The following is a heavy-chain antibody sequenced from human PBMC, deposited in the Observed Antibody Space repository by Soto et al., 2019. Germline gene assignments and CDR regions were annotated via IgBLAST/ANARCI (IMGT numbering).Heavy chain of an antibody. CDR1: GGSISSSSYY. CDR3: ARGIWSGYPNYLDY. Sequence: QLQLQESGPGLVKPSETLSLTCTVSGGSISSSSYYWGWIRQPPGKGLEWIGSIYYSGSTYYNPSLKSRVTIPVDASKNQFSLKLSSVTAADTAVYYCARGIWSGYPNYLDYWGQGTLVTVSS. J-gene: IGHJ4*02. D-gene: IGHD3-3*01. CDR2: IYYSGST. V-gene: IGHV4-39*01.